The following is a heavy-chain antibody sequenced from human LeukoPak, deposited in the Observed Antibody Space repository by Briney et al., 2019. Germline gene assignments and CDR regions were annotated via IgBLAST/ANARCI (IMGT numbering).Heavy chain of an antibody. CDR1: GVSISSGGYH. CDR3: ARGTKMATTPFDY. J-gene: IGHJ4*02. Sequence: PSETLSLTCTVSGVSISSGGYHWSWIRQHPGKGLEWIGYIYYSGSTYYNPSLKSRVTISEDTSKNQFYLKLSSVTAADTAVYYCARGTKMATTPFDYWGQGTLVTVSS. CDR2: IYYSGST. D-gene: IGHD5-24*01. V-gene: IGHV4-31*03.